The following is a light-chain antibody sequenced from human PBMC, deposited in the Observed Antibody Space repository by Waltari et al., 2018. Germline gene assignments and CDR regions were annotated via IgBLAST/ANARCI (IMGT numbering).Light chain of an antibody. CDR3: QQRSEWPLT. CDR2: DTS. J-gene: IGKJ4*01. Sequence: EIVLTQSPATLSLSPGDRATLSCRASKSARSYVAWYQQKPGQAPRLLIYDTSNRATGIPVRFSGSGSGTDFTLTISSLEPEDFAVYYCQQRSEWPLTFGGGTKVEIK. CDR1: KSARSY. V-gene: IGKV3-11*01.